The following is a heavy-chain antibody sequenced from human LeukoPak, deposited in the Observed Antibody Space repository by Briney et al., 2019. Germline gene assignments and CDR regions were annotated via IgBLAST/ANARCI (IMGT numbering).Heavy chain of an antibody. CDR2: IISDGGFT. Sequence: GGSLRLSCAASGLSFSGYSMYWVRQAPGKGLVWVSRIISDGGFTTYADSVKGRFTISRDNAKNTLYLQVNSLRAEDTAVYYCASGGSYPRWGQGALVTVSS. V-gene: IGHV3-74*03. CDR3: ASGGSYPR. D-gene: IGHD1-26*01. J-gene: IGHJ4*02. CDR1: GLSFSGYS.